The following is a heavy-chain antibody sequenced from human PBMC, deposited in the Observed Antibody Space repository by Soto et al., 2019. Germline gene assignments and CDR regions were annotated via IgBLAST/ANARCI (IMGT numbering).Heavy chain of an antibody. J-gene: IGHJ4*02. CDR3: ARDIAAAGQKEGY. CDR1: GFTVSSNY. CDR2: IYSGGST. V-gene: IGHV3-53*01. D-gene: IGHD6-13*01. Sequence: GGSLRLSCAASGFTVSSNYMSWVRQAPGKGLEWVSVIYSGGSTYYADSVKGRFTISRDNSKNTLYLQMNSLRAEDTAVYYCARDIAAAGQKEGYWGQGTLVTVSS.